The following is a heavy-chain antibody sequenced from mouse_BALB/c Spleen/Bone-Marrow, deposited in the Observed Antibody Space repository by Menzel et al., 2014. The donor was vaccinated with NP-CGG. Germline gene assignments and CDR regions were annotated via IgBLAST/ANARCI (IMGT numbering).Heavy chain of an antibody. CDR3: ARDDYGRGY. CDR1: GFTFTDYY. J-gene: IGHJ2*01. CDR2: IRNKANGYTT. D-gene: IGHD1-1*01. V-gene: IGHV7-3*02. Sequence: DVQLVESGGGLVQPGGSLILSCATSGFTFTDYYMSWVRQPPGKALEWLGFIRNKANGYTTEYSASVKGRFTISRDNSQSILYLQMNTLRAEDSATYYCARDDYGRGYWGQGTTLTVSS.